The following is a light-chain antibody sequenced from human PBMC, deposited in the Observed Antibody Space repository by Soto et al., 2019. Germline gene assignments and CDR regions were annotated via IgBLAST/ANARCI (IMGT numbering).Light chain of an antibody. Sequence: DIQLAQSPSFLSASVGDRITITCRASQGISSYLAWYQQKPGEAPKLLIHTASTLQSGVPSRFSGSGSGTEFTLTTSSLQPEDFATYYCQQRNSYPITFGQGTRLEIK. V-gene: IGKV1-9*01. CDR1: QGISSY. CDR2: TAS. J-gene: IGKJ5*01. CDR3: QQRNSYPIT.